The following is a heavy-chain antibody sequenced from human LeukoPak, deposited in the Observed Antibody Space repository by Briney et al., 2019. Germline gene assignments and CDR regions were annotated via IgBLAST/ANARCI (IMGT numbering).Heavy chain of an antibody. Sequence: GGSLRLSCAASGFTFSSYGMHWVRQAPGKGLEWVAFIRYDGSNKYYADSVKGRFTISRDNSKNTLYLQMNSLRAEDTAVYYCAKGRTPGYGDYDRDFDYWGQGTLVTVSS. V-gene: IGHV3-30*02. J-gene: IGHJ4*02. CDR3: AKGRTPGYGDYDRDFDY. CDR2: IRYDGSNK. D-gene: IGHD4-17*01. CDR1: GFTFSSYG.